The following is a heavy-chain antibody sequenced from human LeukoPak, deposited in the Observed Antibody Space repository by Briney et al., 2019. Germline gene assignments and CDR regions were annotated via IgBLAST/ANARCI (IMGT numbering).Heavy chain of an antibody. CDR2: ISAEGNII. CDR3: ARWMSGSNWGFDN. D-gene: IGHD5-24*01. CDR1: GFTFINYY. Sequence: PGGSLRLSCEAPGFTFINYYMSGFRQAPGKGRGWGSWISAEGNIIAYADSVKGRCIPSTDNTGNSLYLKMRSLRAGDTALYYCARWMSGSNWGFDNWGQGTLVTVSS. J-gene: IGHJ4*02. V-gene: IGHV3-11*01.